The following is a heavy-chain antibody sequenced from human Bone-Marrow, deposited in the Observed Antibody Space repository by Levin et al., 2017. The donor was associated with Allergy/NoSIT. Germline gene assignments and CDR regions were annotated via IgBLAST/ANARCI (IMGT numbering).Heavy chain of an antibody. CDR3: AKDLMTQGGRDAFDI. V-gene: IGHV3-43*01. CDR2: ISWDGGST. Sequence: GESLKISCAASGFTFDDYTMHWVRQAPGKGLEWVSLISWDGGSTYYADSVKGRFTISRDNSKNSLYLQMNSLRTEDTALYYCAKDLMTQGGRDAFDIWGQGTMVTVSS. CDR1: GFTFDDYT. D-gene: IGHD2-8*01. J-gene: IGHJ3*02.